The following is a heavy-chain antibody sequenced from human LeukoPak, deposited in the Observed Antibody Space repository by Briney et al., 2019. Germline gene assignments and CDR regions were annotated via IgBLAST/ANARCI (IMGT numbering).Heavy chain of an antibody. CDR1: GGSISSYY. V-gene: IGHV4-59*01. CDR3: ARVSDGYNDKDFDY. J-gene: IGHJ4*02. CDR2: IYYSGST. Sequence: SETLSLTCTVSGGSISSYYWSWIRQPPGKGLEWLGYIYYSGSTNYNPSLKSRVTISVDTSNNQFSLKLSSVTAADTAVYYCARVSDGYNDKDFDYWGQGTLVTVSS. D-gene: IGHD5-24*01.